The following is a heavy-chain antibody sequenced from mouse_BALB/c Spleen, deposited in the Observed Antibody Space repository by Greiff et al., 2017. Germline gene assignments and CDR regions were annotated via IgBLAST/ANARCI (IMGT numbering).Heavy chain of an antibody. V-gene: IGHV1-9*01. Sequence: VQLQQSGAELMKPGASVKISCKATGYTFSSYWIEWVKQRPGHGLEWIGEILPGSGSTNYNEKFKGKATFTADTSSNTAYMQLSSLTSEDSAVYYCARSITTVVVNYYAMDYWGQGTSVTVSS. D-gene: IGHD1-1*01. CDR3: ARSITTVVVNYYAMDY. CDR2: ILPGSGST. J-gene: IGHJ4*01. CDR1: GYTFSSYW.